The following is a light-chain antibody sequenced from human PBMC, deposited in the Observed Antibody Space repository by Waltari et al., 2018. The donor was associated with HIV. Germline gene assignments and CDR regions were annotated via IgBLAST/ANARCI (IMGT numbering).Light chain of an antibody. CDR1: SSDVCGYNY. CDR3: SSYAGSNWV. CDR2: DVI. J-gene: IGLJ3*02. V-gene: IGLV2-8*01. Sequence: QSALTQPPAASGSPGQSVTISCTGTSSDVCGYNYVSWYQQHPGKAPKYIIYDVIKRPSGVPVRFSGSKSGNTASLTVSGLQAEDEADYYCSSYAGSNWVFGGGTKLTVL.